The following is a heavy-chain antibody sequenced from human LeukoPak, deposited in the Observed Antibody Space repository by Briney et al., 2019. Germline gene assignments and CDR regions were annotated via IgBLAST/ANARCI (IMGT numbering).Heavy chain of an antibody. Sequence: PSETPSLTCTVSGGSISSYYWSWIRQPPGKGLEWIGYIYYSGGTNYNPSLKSRVTISVDTSKNQFSLKLSSVTAADTAVYYCARARNYDFWSGYLFDPWGQGTLVTVSS. CDR2: IYYSGGT. CDR3: ARARNYDFWSGYLFDP. J-gene: IGHJ5*02. V-gene: IGHV4-59*01. D-gene: IGHD3-3*01. CDR1: GGSISSYY.